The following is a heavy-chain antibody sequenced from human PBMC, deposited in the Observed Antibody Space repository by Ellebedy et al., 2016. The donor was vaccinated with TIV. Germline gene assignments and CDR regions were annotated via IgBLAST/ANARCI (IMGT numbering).Heavy chain of an antibody. Sequence: PGGSLRLSCAASGFTFSTYWMHWVRQAPGKGLLWVSRINSDGSSTSYADSVKGRFTISRDNAKNTLYLQMNSLRAEDTAVYYCARDSRITMIVDLDNWGQGILVTVSS. CDR2: INSDGSST. V-gene: IGHV3-74*01. D-gene: IGHD3-22*01. CDR1: GFTFSTYW. CDR3: ARDSRITMIVDLDN. J-gene: IGHJ4*02.